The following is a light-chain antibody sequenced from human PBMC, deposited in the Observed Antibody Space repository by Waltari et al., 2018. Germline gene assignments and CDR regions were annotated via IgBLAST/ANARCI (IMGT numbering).Light chain of an antibody. CDR2: DAS. J-gene: IGKJ4*01. Sequence: DIQMTQSPSTLSASVGDRVTITCRASQSSSRWLAWYQQKPGKAPKLLIYDASGVESGVPSRFSGSGSGTEFTLTISSLQPDDFATYYCQQYNSYSALTFGGGTKVEIK. CDR3: QQYNSYSALT. V-gene: IGKV1-5*01. CDR1: QSSSRW.